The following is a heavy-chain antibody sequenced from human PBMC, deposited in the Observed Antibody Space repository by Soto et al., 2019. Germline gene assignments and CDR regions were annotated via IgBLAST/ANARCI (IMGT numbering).Heavy chain of an antibody. CDR2: IYYSGST. Sequence: QLQLQESGPGLVKPSETLSLTCTVSGGSISSSSYYWGWIRQPPGKGLEWIGSIYYSGSTYYNPSLKSRVTISVDTSKNQFSLKLSSVTAADTAVYYCARQPQGCSGGSCYTFDYWGQGTLVTVSS. CDR3: ARQPQGCSGGSCYTFDY. J-gene: IGHJ4*02. V-gene: IGHV4-39*01. D-gene: IGHD2-15*01. CDR1: GGSISSSSYY.